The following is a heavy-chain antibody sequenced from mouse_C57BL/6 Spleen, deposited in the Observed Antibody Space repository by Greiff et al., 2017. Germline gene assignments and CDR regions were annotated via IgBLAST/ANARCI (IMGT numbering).Heavy chain of an antibody. J-gene: IGHJ4*01. CDR1: GYTFTDHT. Sequence: QVQLQQSDAELVKPGASVKISCKVSGYTFTDHTIHWMKQRPEQGLEWIGYIYPRNGSTKYNEKFKGKATLTADKSSSTAYMQLNSLTSEDSAVYFCARSPNRALYASYARDYWGQGTSVTVSS. CDR2: IYPRNGST. CDR3: ARSPNRALYASYARDY. V-gene: IGHV1-78*01. D-gene: IGHD3-1*01.